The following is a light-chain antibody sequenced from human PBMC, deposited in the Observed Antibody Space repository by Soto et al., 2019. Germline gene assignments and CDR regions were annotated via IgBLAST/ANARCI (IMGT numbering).Light chain of an antibody. Sequence: QSALTQPASVSGSPGQSITISCTGTSSDVGGYNYVSWYQQHPDKAPKLMIYQVTNRPSGVSNRFSGSKSANTASLTISGLQAEDEADYYCSSYTSSNTWVFGGGTKLTV. CDR1: SSDVGGYNY. CDR2: QVT. CDR3: SSYTSSNTWV. J-gene: IGLJ3*02. V-gene: IGLV2-14*01.